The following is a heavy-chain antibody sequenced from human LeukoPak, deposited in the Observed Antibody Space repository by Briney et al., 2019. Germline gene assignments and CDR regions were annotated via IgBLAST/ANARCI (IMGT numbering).Heavy chain of an antibody. CDR1: GFTFSSYA. CDR2: ISGSGGST. CDR3: AKLSRYDFWSGYMNY. D-gene: IGHD3-3*01. Sequence: GGSLRLSCAASGFTFSSYAMSWVRQAPGKGLEWVSAISGSGGSTYYADSVKGRYTISRDNSKNTLYLQMNSLRAEDTAVYYCAKLSRYDFWSGYMNYWGQGTLVTVSS. V-gene: IGHV3-23*01. J-gene: IGHJ4*02.